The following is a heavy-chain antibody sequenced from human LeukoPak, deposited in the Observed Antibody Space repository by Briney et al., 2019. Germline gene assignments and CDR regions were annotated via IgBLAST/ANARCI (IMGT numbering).Heavy chain of an antibody. CDR3: ARSYGDYPGYYFDY. D-gene: IGHD4-17*01. Sequence: SETLSLACAVNGGSFSGYYWSWIRQPPGKGLEWIGEINHSGSTNYNPSLKSRVTISVDTSKNQFSLKLSSVTAADTAVYYCARSYGDYPGYYFDYWGQGTLVTVSS. CDR1: GGSFSGYY. J-gene: IGHJ4*02. V-gene: IGHV4-34*01. CDR2: INHSGST.